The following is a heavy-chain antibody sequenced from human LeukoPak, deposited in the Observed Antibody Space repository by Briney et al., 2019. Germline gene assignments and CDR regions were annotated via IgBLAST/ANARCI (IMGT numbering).Heavy chain of an antibody. CDR3: ARVSGDAFDI. V-gene: IGHV1-46*01. J-gene: IGHJ3*02. CDR1: GYTFTIYY. D-gene: IGHD1-26*01. Sequence: ASVNVSFKASGYTFTIYYMHWVRQAPGQGLEWLGIINLSVGSTRYEQTFQGRVTMTRDTSTSTVYMELSSLRSEDTAVYYCARVSGDAFDIWGQGTMVTVSS. CDR2: INLSVGST.